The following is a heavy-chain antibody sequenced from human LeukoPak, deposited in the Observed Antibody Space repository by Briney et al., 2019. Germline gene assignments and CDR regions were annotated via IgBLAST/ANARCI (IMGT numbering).Heavy chain of an antibody. V-gene: IGHV3-21*01. CDR3: ARARITAANWFDP. CDR1: GFTFSSYS. Sequence: GASLRLSCAASGFTFSSYSMNWVRQAPGKGLEWVSSISSSSSYIYYADSVKGRFTISRDNAKNSLYLQMNSLRAEDTAVYYCARARITAANWFDPWGQGTLVTVSS. D-gene: IGHD6-25*01. CDR2: ISSSSSYI. J-gene: IGHJ5*02.